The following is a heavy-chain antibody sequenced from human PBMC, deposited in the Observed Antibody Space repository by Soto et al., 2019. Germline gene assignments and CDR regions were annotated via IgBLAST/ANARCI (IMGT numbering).Heavy chain of an antibody. V-gene: IGHV3-23*01. CDR3: AKDPPWTVGPLAMDV. CDR1: GFTFTTHA. D-gene: IGHD3-10*01. CDR2: FSGSGGNI. Sequence: EVHLLESGGGLVQPGGSLRLSCVASGFTFTTHAMSWVRQSPGKGLEWVSTFSGSGGNIYYAEAVKGRLTISRDDSKNTLDLQMNSLRVEDTAVYYCAKDPPWTVGPLAMDVWGQGTTVTVSS. J-gene: IGHJ6*02.